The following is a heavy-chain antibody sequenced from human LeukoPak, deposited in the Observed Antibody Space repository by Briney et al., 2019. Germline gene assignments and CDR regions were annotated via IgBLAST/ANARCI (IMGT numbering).Heavy chain of an antibody. CDR2: INEAGTMK. J-gene: IGHJ6*04. V-gene: IGHV3-7*01. CDR3: ARVPGDV. Sequence: GGSLRLSCAASGFSLGDYWMSWVRQAPGKGPEWVANINEAGTMKSVADSVKGRFTISRDNAKNSLYLQMNSLRAEDTGVYYCARVPGDVWGKGTTVTVSS. CDR1: GFSLGDYW.